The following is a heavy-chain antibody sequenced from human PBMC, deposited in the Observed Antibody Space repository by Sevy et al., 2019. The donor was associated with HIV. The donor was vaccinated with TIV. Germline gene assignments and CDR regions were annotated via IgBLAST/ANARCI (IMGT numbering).Heavy chain of an antibody. CDR3: ARGWSGYSSSWYGDYYYYGMDV. CDR2: ISYDGSNK. J-gene: IGHJ6*02. CDR1: GFTFSSYA. V-gene: IGHV3-30-3*01. D-gene: IGHD6-13*01. Sequence: GGSLRLSCAASGFTFSSYAMHWVRQAPGKGLEWVAVISYDGSNKYYADSVKGRFTISRDNSKNTLYLQMNSLRAEDTAVDYCARGWSGYSSSWYGDYYYYGMDVWGQGTTVTVSS.